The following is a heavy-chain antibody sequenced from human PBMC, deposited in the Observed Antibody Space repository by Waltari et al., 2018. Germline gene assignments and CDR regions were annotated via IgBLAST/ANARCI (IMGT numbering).Heavy chain of an antibody. CDR1: GGSISSYY. Sequence: QVQLQESGPGLVKPSETLSLTCTVSGGSISSYYWSWIRQPAGKGLEWIGRIYTTESTNSNPSLKRLLTISVHTSKIQFSLKLSSVTAADTAVYYCPSDLYGDHPLGYWGQGTLVTVSS. D-gene: IGHD4-17*01. CDR2: IYTTEST. V-gene: IGHV4-4*07. CDR3: PSDLYGDHPLGY. J-gene: IGHJ4*02.